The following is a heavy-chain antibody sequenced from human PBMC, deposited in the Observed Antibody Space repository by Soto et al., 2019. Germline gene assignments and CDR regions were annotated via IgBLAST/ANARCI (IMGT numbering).Heavy chain of an antibody. CDR3: ARGRGYSYGLDP. CDR1: GGSISSYY. CDR2: INHSGST. V-gene: IGHV4-34*01. Sequence: SETLSLTCTVSGGSISSYYWSWIRQPPGKGLEWIGEINHSGSTNYNPSLKSRVAISLDTSKNQFSLSLSSVTAADTAVYYCARGRGYSYGLDPWGQGTLVTVSS. J-gene: IGHJ5*02. D-gene: IGHD5-18*01.